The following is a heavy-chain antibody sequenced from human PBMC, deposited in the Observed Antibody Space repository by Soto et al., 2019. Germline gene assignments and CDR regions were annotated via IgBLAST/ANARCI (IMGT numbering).Heavy chain of an antibody. D-gene: IGHD5-18*01. J-gene: IGHJ6*02. CDR1: GGTFSSYA. CDR2: ITPNFGTA. CDR3: ATHPMVTITSYYGMDV. V-gene: IGHV1-69*12. Sequence: QVQLVQSGAEVKKPGSSVKVSCKASGGTFSSYAISWVRQAPGQGREWRGGITPNFGTANYAKKFQGRVTITADESTSTAYMELSSLRSEDTAVYYCATHPMVTITSYYGMDVWGQGTTVTVSS.